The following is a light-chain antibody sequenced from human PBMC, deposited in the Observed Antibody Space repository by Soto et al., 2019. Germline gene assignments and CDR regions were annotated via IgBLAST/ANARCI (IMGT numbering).Light chain of an antibody. CDR2: GAS. CDR1: QSVSSSY. J-gene: IGKJ2*01. V-gene: IGKV3-20*01. CDR3: QQSGSSPYT. Sequence: EIVLTQSPGTLSLSPGERATLSCRASQSVSSSYLAWYQQKPGQAPRLLIYGASSRATGIRDRFSGSGSGTDFTLTISRLEPEDFAVYYCQQSGSSPYTFGQGTKLEIK.